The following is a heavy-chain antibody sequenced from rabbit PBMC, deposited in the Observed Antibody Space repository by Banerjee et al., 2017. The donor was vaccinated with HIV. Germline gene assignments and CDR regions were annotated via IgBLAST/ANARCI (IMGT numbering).Heavy chain of an antibody. J-gene: IGHJ3*01. CDR1: GFSFSNKYV. Sequence: QEQLVESGGGLVQPEGSLTLTCTASGFSFSNKYVMCWVRQAPGKGLEWIACINSSSGNTVYATWAKGRFTISKTSSTTVTLQMTSLTAADTATYFCARGYAGVIGWNFGLWGQGTLVTVS. D-gene: IGHD4-2*01. CDR2: INSSSGNT. V-gene: IGHV1S45*01. CDR3: ARGYAGVIGWNFGL.